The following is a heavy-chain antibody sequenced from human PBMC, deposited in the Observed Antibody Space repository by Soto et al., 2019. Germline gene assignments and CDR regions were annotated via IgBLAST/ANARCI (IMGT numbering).Heavy chain of an antibody. CDR1: GGSISSSSYY. CDR3: ARYQDYCTNRVCHPTFDY. J-gene: IGHJ4*02. CDR2: IYYSGST. V-gene: IGHV4-39*01. Sequence: SETLSLTCTVSGGSISSSSYYWGWIRQPPGKGLEWIGSIYYSGSTYYNPSLKSRVTISVDTSKNQFSLKLSSAPAADTAVYYSARYQDYCTNRVCHPTFDYWGQGPLVTLSS. D-gene: IGHD2-8*01.